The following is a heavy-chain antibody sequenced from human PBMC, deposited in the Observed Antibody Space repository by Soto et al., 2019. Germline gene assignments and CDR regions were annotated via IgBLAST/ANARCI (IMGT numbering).Heavy chain of an antibody. J-gene: IGHJ6*03. V-gene: IGHV3-21*01. CDR1: GFTFSAYN. CDR2: ISNGSTYI. CDR3: TREVTGTDYYYYYMDV. D-gene: IGHD1-20*01. Sequence: EVQLAESGGGLVKPGGSLRLSCAASGFTFSAYNMNWVRQAPGKGLEWVSSISNGSTYISYAGSVKGRFTISRDDAKSSLYLQMNSLRAEDTAVYYCTREVTGTDYYYYYMDVWGKGTTVTVSS.